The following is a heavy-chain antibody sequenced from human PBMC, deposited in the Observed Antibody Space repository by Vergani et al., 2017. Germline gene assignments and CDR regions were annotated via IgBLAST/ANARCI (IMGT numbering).Heavy chain of an antibody. CDR1: GFSFSTYG. CDR3: ANSYCSSLSCYAFYGMEF. CDR2: LRYDGSNE. Sequence: QVQLVESGGGVVQPGGSLRLSCAASGFSFSTYGMHWVRQAPGRGLEWVAFLRYDGSNEYYGDAVKGRFIISRDNSKNMLSLEMHSLRPEDTAVYYCANSYCSSLSCYAFYGMEFWGQGTTVTVSS. J-gene: IGHJ6*02. D-gene: IGHD2-2*01. V-gene: IGHV3-30*02.